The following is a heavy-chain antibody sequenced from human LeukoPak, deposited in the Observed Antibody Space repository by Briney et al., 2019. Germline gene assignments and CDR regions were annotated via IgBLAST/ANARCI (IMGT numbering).Heavy chain of an antibody. CDR3: VKDQSKVFGYFDL. CDR2: ISYDGSNK. V-gene: IGHV3-30*04. Sequence: GGSLRLSCAASGFTFSSYAMHWVRQAPGKWLEWVAVISYDGSNKYYADSVKGRFTISRDNSKNTVYLQMNSLRTEDTALYYCVKDQSKVFGYFDLWGRGTLVTVSS. J-gene: IGHJ2*01. CDR1: GFTFSSYA.